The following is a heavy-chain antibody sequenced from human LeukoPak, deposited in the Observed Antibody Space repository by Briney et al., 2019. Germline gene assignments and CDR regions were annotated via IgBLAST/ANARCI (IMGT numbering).Heavy chain of an antibody. CDR3: ARAPYYDNGEDYFDY. J-gene: IGHJ4*02. CDR2: INPHIGGT. D-gene: IGHD3-9*01. V-gene: IGHV1-2*02. CDR1: GLTLTGYY. Sequence: ASVKVSCKPSGLTLTGYYLHWVRQAPGQGLEWMGWINPHIGGTNYAQKFQGRVTVTWDTSISTVYMELSSLRSDDTAVYFCARAPYYDNGEDYFDYWGQGTLVTVSS.